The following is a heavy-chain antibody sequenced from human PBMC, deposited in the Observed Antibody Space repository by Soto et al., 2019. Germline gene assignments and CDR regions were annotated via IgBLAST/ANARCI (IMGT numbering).Heavy chain of an antibody. V-gene: IGHV4-34*01. CDR2: INHSGST. D-gene: IGHD3-3*01. CDR3: ARRFLEWSYYYYYGMDV. Sequence: PSETLSLTCAVYGGSFSGYYWSWIRQPPGKGLEWIGEINHSGSTNYNPSLKSRVTISVDTSKNQFSLELSSVTAADTAVYYCARRFLEWSYYYYYGMDVWGQGTTVTVSS. CDR1: GGSFSGYY. J-gene: IGHJ6*02.